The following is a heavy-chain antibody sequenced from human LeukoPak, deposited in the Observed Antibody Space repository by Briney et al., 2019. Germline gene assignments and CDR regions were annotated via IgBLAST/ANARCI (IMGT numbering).Heavy chain of an antibody. J-gene: IGHJ5*02. V-gene: IGHV3-21*01. CDR1: GFTFNTYS. CDR3: VRDGGVDRLGVAVTDGFDP. Sequence: SGGSLRLSCAASGFTFNTYSMNWVRQAPGKGLEWVSSISSWNYFIYYADSVKGRFTISRDNAKNEVYLQMNSLRAEDTAVYYCVRDGGVDRLGVAVTDGFDPWGQGTLVSVSS. D-gene: IGHD6-19*01. CDR2: ISSWNYFI.